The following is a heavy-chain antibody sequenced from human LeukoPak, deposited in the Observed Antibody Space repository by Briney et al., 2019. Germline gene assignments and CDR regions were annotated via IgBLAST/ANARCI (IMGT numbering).Heavy chain of an antibody. Sequence: ASVNVSCKVSGYTLTELSMHWVRQAPGKGLEWMGGFDPEDGETIYAQKFQGRVTMTEDTSTDTAYMELSSLRSEDTAVYYCATKVRGDYVVNWFDPWGQGTLVTVSS. V-gene: IGHV1-24*01. CDR2: FDPEDGET. D-gene: IGHD4-17*01. J-gene: IGHJ5*02. CDR1: GYTLTELS. CDR3: ATKVRGDYVVNWFDP.